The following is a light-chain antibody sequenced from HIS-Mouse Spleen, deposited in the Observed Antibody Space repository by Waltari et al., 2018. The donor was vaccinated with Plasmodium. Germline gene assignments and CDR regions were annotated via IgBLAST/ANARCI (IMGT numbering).Light chain of an antibody. V-gene: IGLV2-14*03. J-gene: IGLJ2*01. CDR2: DVS. Sequence: QSALTQPASVSGSPGQSITLSCTGTSSAVGGYNHVSWYQQHPGKAPKLMIYDVSNRPSGVSNRFSGSKSGNTASLTISGLQAEDEADYYCSSYTSSSTLVVFGGGTKLTVL. CDR3: SSYTSSSTLVV. CDR1: SSAVGGYNH.